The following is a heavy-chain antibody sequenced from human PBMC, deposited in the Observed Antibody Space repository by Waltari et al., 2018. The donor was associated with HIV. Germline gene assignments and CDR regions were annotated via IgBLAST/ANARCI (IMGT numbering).Heavy chain of an antibody. CDR1: DFSITSGHY. V-gene: IGHV4-38-2*01. CDR3: ARQPAPDSTWFQIYFDY. J-gene: IGHJ4*02. CDR2: VFHSGST. D-gene: IGHD6-13*01. Sequence: QLQLQESGPGLVKPSDTLSLTCAVSDFSITSGHYWGWIRQSPGKGLEWIGSVFHSGSTFYKPSFKSRVSISVDTSKNQFSLKLTSVTAADTAVYYCARQPAPDSTWFQIYFDYWGQGTVVTVSS.